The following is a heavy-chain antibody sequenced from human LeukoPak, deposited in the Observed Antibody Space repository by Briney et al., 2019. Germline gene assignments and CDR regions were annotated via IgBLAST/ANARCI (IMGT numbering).Heavy chain of an antibody. Sequence: GGSLRLSCAASGFTFSSYEMNWVRQAPGKGLEWVSYISSSGSTIYYADSVKGRFTISRDNSKNTLYLQMNSLRAEDTAVYYCAKRIGTTVTTSMDIWGKGTMVTISS. J-gene: IGHJ6*03. D-gene: IGHD4-11*01. CDR1: GFTFSSYE. CDR2: ISSSGSTI. V-gene: IGHV3-48*03. CDR3: AKRIGTTVTTSMDI.